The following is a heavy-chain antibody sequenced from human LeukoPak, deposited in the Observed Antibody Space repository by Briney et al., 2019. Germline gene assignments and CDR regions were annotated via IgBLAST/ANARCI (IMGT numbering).Heavy chain of an antibody. CDR1: GFTFSSYS. D-gene: IGHD6-6*01. CDR3: ARADSSSSRLDC. V-gene: IGHV3-21*01. Sequence: GGSLRISCAASGFTFSSYSMNWVRQAPGKGLEWVSSINSKSRYIYYADSLKGRFTISRDNGKNSVYLQMNSLRAEDTAVYFCARADSSSSRLDCWGQGTLVTVSS. J-gene: IGHJ4*02. CDR2: INSKSRYI.